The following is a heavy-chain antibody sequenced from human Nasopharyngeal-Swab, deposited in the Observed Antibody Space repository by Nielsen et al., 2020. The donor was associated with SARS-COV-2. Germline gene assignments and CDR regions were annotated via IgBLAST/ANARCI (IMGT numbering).Heavy chain of an antibody. CDR2: IYYSGST. Sequence: SETLSLTCTVSGGSISSYYWSWIRQPAGKGLEWIGYIYYSGSTNYNPSLKSRVTISVDTSKNQFSLKLSSVTAADTAVYYCARLELSYYDFWSGYQSGWFDPWGQGTLVTVSS. D-gene: IGHD3-3*01. V-gene: IGHV4-59*08. CDR1: GGSISSYY. J-gene: IGHJ5*02. CDR3: ARLELSYYDFWSGYQSGWFDP.